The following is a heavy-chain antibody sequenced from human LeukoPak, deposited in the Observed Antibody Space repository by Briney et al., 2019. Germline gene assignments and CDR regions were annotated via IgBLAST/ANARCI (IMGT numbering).Heavy chain of an antibody. CDR3: ARGGHYDLLTGYCTPFDS. CDR1: GDSMSGYH. D-gene: IGHD3-9*01. CDR2: IYYSGST. V-gene: IGHV4-59*01. J-gene: IGHJ4*02. Sequence: SETLSLTCSVSGDSMSGYHWSWIRQPPGKGLEWIGYIYYSGSTNYNPSLKSRVTMSVDTSKKQFSLRLRSVTAADTAIYYCARGGHYDLLTGYCTPFDSWGQGTLVSVSS.